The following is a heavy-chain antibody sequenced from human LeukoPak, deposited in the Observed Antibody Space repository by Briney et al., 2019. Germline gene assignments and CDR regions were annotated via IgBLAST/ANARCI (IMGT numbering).Heavy chain of an antibody. CDR3: ARDGVRGYSYVNWFDP. J-gene: IGHJ5*02. D-gene: IGHD5-18*01. V-gene: IGHV1-46*01. CDR1: GYTFTSYY. Sequence: ASVKVSCKASGYTFTSYYMHWVRQAPGQGLEWMGIINPSGGSTSYAQKFQGRVTMTRDTSISTAYMELSRLRSDDTAVYYCARDGVRGYSYVNWFDPWGQGTLVTVSS. CDR2: INPSGGST.